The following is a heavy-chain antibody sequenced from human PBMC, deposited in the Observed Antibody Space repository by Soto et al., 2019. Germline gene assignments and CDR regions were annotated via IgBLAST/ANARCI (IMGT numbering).Heavy chain of an antibody. Sequence: QVQLVQSGAEVKKPGSSVTVSCKASGGTFSSYAISWVRQAPGQGLEWMGGITPIFGTATYAQKFQGRGMITTDDSTSKDYMELGRLRVEDTGVYYCPRIHGMDCSSTRGYNVGGDNWSDPWGQGSLVTVST. D-gene: IGHD2-2*01. CDR1: GGTFSSYA. J-gene: IGHJ5*02. V-gene: IGHV1-69*01. CDR3: PRIHGMDCSSTRGYNVGGDNWSDP. CDR2: ITPIFGTA.